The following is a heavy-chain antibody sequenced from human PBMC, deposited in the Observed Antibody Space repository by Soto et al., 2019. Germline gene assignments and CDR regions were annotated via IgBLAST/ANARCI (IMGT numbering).Heavy chain of an antibody. CDR2: ISESGSAT. J-gene: IGHJ4*02. Sequence: QVQLVESGGGLVKPGGSLRLSCTASGFTFSDHYMTWVRQAPGKGLEYISYISESGSATNYADSVKGRFTISRDNAENSVYLQMNSLTVEDTAVYYCSRAARHLDYWGQGTLVTVSS. V-gene: IGHV3-11*01. CDR1: GFTFSDHY. CDR3: SRAARHLDY.